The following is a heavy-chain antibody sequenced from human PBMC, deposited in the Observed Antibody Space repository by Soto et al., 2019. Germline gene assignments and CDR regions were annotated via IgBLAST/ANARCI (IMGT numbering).Heavy chain of an antibody. CDR1: GFTFSSYW. CDR2: INGDGGTT. D-gene: IGHD2-21*01. V-gene: IGHV3-74*01. Sequence: GGSLRLSCAASGFTFSSYWMHWVRQAPGKGLVWVSRINGDGGTTTYADSVKARFTISRDNTKNTLYLQMNGLRADDTGVYYCARGFGQQVMGWFDPWGQGTLVTVS. J-gene: IGHJ5*02. CDR3: ARGFGQQVMGWFDP.